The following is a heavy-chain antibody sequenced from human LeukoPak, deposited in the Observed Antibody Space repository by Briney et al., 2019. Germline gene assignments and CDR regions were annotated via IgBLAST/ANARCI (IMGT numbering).Heavy chain of an antibody. Sequence: SETLSLTCTVSGGSISSSSYYWGWIRQPPGKGLEWIGSIYYSGSTYYNPSLKSRVTISVDTSKNQFSLKLSSVTAADTAVYYCARDYYHDSSGQRDAFDIWGQGTMVTVSS. CDR3: ARDYYHDSSGQRDAFDI. J-gene: IGHJ3*02. V-gene: IGHV4-39*01. D-gene: IGHD3-22*01. CDR2: IYYSGST. CDR1: GGSISSSSYY.